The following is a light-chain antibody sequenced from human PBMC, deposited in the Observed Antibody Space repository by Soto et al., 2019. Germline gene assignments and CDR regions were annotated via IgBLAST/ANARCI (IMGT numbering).Light chain of an antibody. V-gene: IGKV3-11*01. CDR1: QSVANSY. CDR3: QQRSNWPPIT. J-gene: IGKJ5*01. CDR2: GAS. Sequence: EIVLTQSPGTLSLSPGERATLSCRASQSVANSYLAWYQQKPGQAPRLLIFGASTRAAGIPARFSGSGSGTDFTLTISSLEPEDFAVYYCQQRSNWPPITFGQGTRLVIK.